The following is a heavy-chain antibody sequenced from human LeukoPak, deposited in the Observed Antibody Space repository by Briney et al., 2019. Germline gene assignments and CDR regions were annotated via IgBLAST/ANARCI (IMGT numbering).Heavy chain of an antibody. CDR2: IKQGGSEK. J-gene: IGHJ4*02. D-gene: IGHD5-18*01. CDR3: ARDRWGYSYGGD. Sequence: PGGSLRLSCAASVFTFSSYGMSWVRQAPGKGLEWVANIKQGGSEKYYVDSVKGRFTISRDNAKNSLYLQMNSLRAEDTAVYFCARDRWGYSYGGDWGQGTLVTVSS. CDR1: VFTFSSYG. V-gene: IGHV3-7*01.